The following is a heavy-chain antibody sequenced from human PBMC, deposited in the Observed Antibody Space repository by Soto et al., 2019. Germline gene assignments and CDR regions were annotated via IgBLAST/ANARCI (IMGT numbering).Heavy chain of an antibody. CDR1: GFTFSSYD. CDR2: IGTAGDT. CDR3: ARAYSIVGEYYFDY. Sequence: GGSLRLSCAASGFTFSSYDMHWVRQDTGKGLEWVSAIGTAGDTYYPGSVKGRFTISRENAKNSLYLQMNSLRAEDTAVYYCARAYSIVGEYYFDYWGQGTLVTVSS. V-gene: IGHV3-13*01. J-gene: IGHJ4*02. D-gene: IGHD3-3*02.